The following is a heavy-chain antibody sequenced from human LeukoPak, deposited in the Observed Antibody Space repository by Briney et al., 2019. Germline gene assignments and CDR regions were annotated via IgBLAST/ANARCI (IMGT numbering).Heavy chain of an antibody. CDR2: TYYRSKWYN. CDR1: GYSVSSNSAT. CDR3: ARDGMAVAVGYFDL. V-gene: IGHV6-1*01. J-gene: IGHJ2*01. Sequence: SQTLSLTSAISGYSVSSNSATWNWIRQSPSRGLEWLGRTYYRSKWYNDYAASVKSRITIKPDTSKNQFSLQLNSVTPEDTAVYYCARDGMAVAVGYFDLWGRGTLVTVSS. D-gene: IGHD6-19*01.